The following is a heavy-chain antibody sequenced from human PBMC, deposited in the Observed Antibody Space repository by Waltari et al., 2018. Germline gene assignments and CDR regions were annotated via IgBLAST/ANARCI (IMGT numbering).Heavy chain of an antibody. D-gene: IGHD5-18*01. CDR3: AKDDTAMVTPYYGMDV. CDR2: ISWDGGST. Sequence: EVQLLESGGGLVQPGGSLRLSCAASGFTFDDYAMHWVRQAPGKGLEWVSLISWDGGSTYYADSVKGRFTISRDNSKNALYLQMNSLRAEDTALYYCAKDDTAMVTPYYGMDVWGQGTTVTVSS. V-gene: IGHV3-43D*04. J-gene: IGHJ6*02. CDR1: GFTFDDYA.